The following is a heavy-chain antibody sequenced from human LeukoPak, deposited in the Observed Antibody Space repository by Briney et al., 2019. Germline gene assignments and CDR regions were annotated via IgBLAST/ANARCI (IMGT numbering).Heavy chain of an antibody. CDR1: GFTFSSYG. D-gene: IGHD2-15*01. V-gene: IGHV3-30*18. CDR3: AKEDRSAAPDY. J-gene: IGHJ4*02. Sequence: GGSLRLSCAASGFTFSSYGMHWVRQAPGKGLEWVAVISYDGSKKYYADSVKGRFTISRDNSKNTLYLQMNSLSAEDTAVYYCAKEDRSAAPDYWGQGTLVTVSS. CDR2: ISYDGSKK.